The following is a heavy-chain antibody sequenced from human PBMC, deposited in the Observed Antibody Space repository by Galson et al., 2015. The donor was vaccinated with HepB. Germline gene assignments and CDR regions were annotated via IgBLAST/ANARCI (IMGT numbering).Heavy chain of an antibody. CDR2: IIPILGIA. J-gene: IGHJ6*02. D-gene: IGHD4-23*01. V-gene: IGHV1-69*04. Sequence: SVKVSCKASGGTFSSYAISWVRQAPGQGLEWMGRIIPILGIANYAQKFQGRVTITADKSTSTAYMELSSLRSEDTAVYYCASGNGDYYYYYGMDVWGQGTTVTVSS. CDR3: ASGNGDYYYYYGMDV. CDR1: GGTFSSYA.